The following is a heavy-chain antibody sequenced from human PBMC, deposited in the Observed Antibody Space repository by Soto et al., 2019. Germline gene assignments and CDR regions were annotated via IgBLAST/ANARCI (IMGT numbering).Heavy chain of an antibody. CDR2: ISSNGGST. CDR1: GFTFSSYA. D-gene: IGHD1-26*01. Sequence: GGSLRLSCSASGFTFSSYAMHWVRQAPGKGLEYVSAISSNGGSTYYADSVKGRFTISRDNSKNTLYLQMSSLRAEDTAVYYCVKDPRGVGANLHSFDIWGQGTMVTVSS. V-gene: IGHV3-64D*09. CDR3: VKDPRGVGANLHSFDI. J-gene: IGHJ3*02.